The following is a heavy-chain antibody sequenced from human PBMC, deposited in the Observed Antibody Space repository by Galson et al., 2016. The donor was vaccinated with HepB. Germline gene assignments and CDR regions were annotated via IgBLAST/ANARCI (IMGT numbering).Heavy chain of an antibody. J-gene: IGHJ4*02. CDR1: GLSFSDYY. D-gene: IGHD1-26*01. Sequence: SLRLSCAVSGLSFSDYYMGWLRQAPGKGLEWVSYISGSSTYTNHGDSMKGRFTISRDNAKNSVYLQMNSLRAEDTAVYYCATSGTYFLSPFDYWGQGTLVTVSS. CDR2: ISGSSTYT. V-gene: IGHV3-11*03. CDR3: ATSGTYFLSPFDY.